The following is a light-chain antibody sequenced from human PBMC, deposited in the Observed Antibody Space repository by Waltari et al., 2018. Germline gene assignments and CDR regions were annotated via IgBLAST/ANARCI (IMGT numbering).Light chain of an antibody. CDR1: QSVSRF. V-gene: IGKV3-20*01. CDR2: GAS. CDR3: QKYDRLPAT. Sequence: EIELTQSPGTLSLSPGERGTLSCRASQSVSRFLACYQQKPGQAPRLLIYGASTRATGIPDRFSGSWSGTDFSLTISRLEPEDFAVYYCQKYDRLPATFGQGTKVEIK. J-gene: IGKJ1*01.